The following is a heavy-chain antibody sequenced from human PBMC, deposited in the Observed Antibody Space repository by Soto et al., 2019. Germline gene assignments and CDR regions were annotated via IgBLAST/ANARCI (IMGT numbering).Heavy chain of an antibody. CDR2: ISHDGTNK. V-gene: IGHV3-30*18. Sequence: SGGSLRLSCTPSGFTFSAYGMHWVRQAPGKGLEWVAAISHDGTNKYYGDSVRGRFTISRDNSKNTLYLQMNTLRNEDTAVYYCAKESRSSAVTATRVYGMDVWGQGTTVTVSS. CDR3: AKESRSSAVTATRVYGMDV. J-gene: IGHJ6*02. CDR1: GFTFSAYG. D-gene: IGHD2-21*02.